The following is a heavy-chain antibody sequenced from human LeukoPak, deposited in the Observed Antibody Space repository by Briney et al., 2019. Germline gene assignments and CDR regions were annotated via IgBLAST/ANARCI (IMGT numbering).Heavy chain of an antibody. D-gene: IGHD3-22*01. Sequence: GGSLRLSCAASGFTFSSYATSWVRQAPGKGLEWVSAISGSGGSTYYADSVKGRFTISRDNSKNTLYLQMNSLRAEDTAVYYCAKDTHNYYDSSGYLDYWGQGTLVTVSS. CDR1: GFTFSSYA. J-gene: IGHJ4*02. CDR3: AKDTHNYYDSSGYLDY. CDR2: ISGSGGST. V-gene: IGHV3-23*01.